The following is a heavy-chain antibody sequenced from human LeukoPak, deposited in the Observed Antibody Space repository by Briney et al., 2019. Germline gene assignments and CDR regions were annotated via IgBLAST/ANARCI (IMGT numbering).Heavy chain of an antibody. CDR2: ISGSGGST. Sequence: GGSLRLSCAASGFTFSSYAMSWVRQAPGKGLEWVSAISGSGGSTYYADSVKGRFTISRDNSKNTLYLQMNSLRAEDTAVYYCAKDPSSGYYGETDYWGQGTLVTVSS. CDR3: AKDPSSGYYGETDY. J-gene: IGHJ4*02. D-gene: IGHD3-22*01. CDR1: GFTFSSYA. V-gene: IGHV3-23*01.